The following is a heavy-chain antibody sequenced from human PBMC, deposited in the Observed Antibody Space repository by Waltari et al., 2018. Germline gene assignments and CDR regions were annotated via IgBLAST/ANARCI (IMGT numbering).Heavy chain of an antibody. D-gene: IGHD1-7*01. J-gene: IGHJ3*02. Sequence: EVQLVESGGGLVQPGRSLRLSCTASGFTFGDYAMSWFRQAPGKGLEWVGFIRSKAYGGTTEYAASVKGRFTISRDDSKSIAYLQMNSLKTEDTAVYYCTRDPGTTAPDAFDIWGQGTMVTVSS. CDR2: IRSKAYGGTT. CDR1: GFTFGDYA. V-gene: IGHV3-49*03. CDR3: TRDPGTTAPDAFDI.